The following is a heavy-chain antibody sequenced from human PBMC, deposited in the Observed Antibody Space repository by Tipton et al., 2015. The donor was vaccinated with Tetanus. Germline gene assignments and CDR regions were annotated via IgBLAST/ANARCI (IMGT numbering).Heavy chain of an antibody. J-gene: IGHJ4*02. CDR2: ISYDGSNK. Sequence: SLRLSCAASGFTFSSYGMHWVRQAPGKGLEWVAVISYDGSNKYYADSVKGRFTISRDNSKNTLYLQMNSLRAEDTAVYYCATYRSGWYNYFDYWGQGTLVTVSS. CDR1: GFTFSSYG. D-gene: IGHD6-19*01. V-gene: IGHV3-30*03. CDR3: ATYRSGWYNYFDY.